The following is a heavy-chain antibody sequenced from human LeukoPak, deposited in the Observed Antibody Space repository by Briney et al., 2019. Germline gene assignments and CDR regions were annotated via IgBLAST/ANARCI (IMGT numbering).Heavy chain of an antibody. CDR1: GGSISSYY. CDR3: ARGEENYDFWSGYKGWFDP. CDR2: IYYSGST. J-gene: IGHJ5*02. Sequence: SETLSLTCTVSGGSISSYYWSWIRQPPGKGLEWIGYIYYSGSTNYNPSLKSRVTISVDTSKNQFSLKLSSVTAADTAVYYCARGEENYDFWSGYKGWFDPWGQGTLVTVSS. D-gene: IGHD3-3*01. V-gene: IGHV4-59*01.